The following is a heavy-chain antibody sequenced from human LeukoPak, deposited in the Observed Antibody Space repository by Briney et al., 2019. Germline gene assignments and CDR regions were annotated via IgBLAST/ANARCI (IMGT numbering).Heavy chain of an antibody. Sequence: GESLQIPCKASGYRFTSYWIGWVRQRPGKGLEWMGITYPDDSDTRYSPSFQGQVTISADKSITTAYLQWSSLKASDTAIYYCARTVSPAVTFFDHWGQGTLVTVSS. CDR2: TYPDDSDT. CDR1: GYRFTSYW. CDR3: ARTVSPAVTFFDH. V-gene: IGHV5-51*01. D-gene: IGHD4-17*01. J-gene: IGHJ4*02.